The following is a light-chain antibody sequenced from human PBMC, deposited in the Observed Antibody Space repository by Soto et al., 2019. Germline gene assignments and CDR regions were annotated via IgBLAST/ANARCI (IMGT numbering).Light chain of an antibody. CDR3: QQRSGWPLT. J-gene: IGKJ4*01. CDR2: DAS. V-gene: IGKV3-11*01. CDR1: QSVGTD. Sequence: EIVLTQSPATLSLSPGERATLSCRASQSVGTDLGWYQHKPGQAPRLLIYDASNRATGIPARFSGSGSGTDFTLTISSLEPEDFAVYYCQQRSGWPLTFGGGTNVEL.